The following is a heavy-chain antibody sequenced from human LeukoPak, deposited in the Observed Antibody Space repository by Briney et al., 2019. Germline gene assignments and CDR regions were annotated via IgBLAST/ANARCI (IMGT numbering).Heavy chain of an antibody. CDR2: ISGSGGST. V-gene: IGHV3-23*01. CDR3: AKDRFVVQGVGYNWFDP. D-gene: IGHD3-10*01. Sequence: QPGGSLRLSRAASGFTFSSYAMSWVRQAPGKGLEWVSAISGSGGSTYYADSVKGRFTISRDNSKNTLYLQMNSLRAEDTAVYYCAKDRFVVQGVGYNWFDPWGQGTLVTVSS. J-gene: IGHJ5*02. CDR1: GFTFSSYA.